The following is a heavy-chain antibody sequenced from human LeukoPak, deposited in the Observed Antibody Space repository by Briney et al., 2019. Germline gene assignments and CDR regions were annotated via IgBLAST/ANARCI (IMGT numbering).Heavy chain of an antibody. CDR3: AAAGYSYGYLRTSKFDY. CDR1: GYSISSGYY. CDR2: IYHSGRT. V-gene: IGHV4-38-2*02. J-gene: IGHJ4*02. D-gene: IGHD5-18*01. Sequence: SETLSLTCTVSGYSISSGYYWGWIRQPPGKGLEWIGSIYHSGRTYYNPSLKSRVTISVDTSKNQFSLKLSSVTAADTAVYYCAAAGYSYGYLRTSKFDYWGQGTLVTVSS.